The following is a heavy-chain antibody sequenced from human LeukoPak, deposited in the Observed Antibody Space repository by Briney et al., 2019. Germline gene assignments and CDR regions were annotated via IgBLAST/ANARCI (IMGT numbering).Heavy chain of an antibody. V-gene: IGHV1-69*05. CDR2: IIPIFGIA. CDR3: ARDGMVRGVILPLGFDP. D-gene: IGHD3-10*01. CDR1: GGTFSSYA. J-gene: IGHJ5*02. Sequence: ASVKVSCKASGGTFSSYAISWVRQAPGQGLEWMGRIIPIFGIANYAQKFQGRVTITTDESTSTAYMELSSLRSGDTAVYYCARDGMVRGVILPLGFDPWGQGTLVTVSS.